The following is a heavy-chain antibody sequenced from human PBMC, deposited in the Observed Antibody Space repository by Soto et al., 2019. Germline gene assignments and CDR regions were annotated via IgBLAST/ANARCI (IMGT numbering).Heavy chain of an antibody. V-gene: IGHV3-30*18. CDR1: GFTFSSYG. Sequence: QVQLVESGGGVVQPGRSLRLSCAASGFTFSSYGMHWVRQAPGKGLEWVAVISYDGSNKYYADSVKGRFTISRDNSKKPRYQQMNRLRAEDTVVYYCAKDHPLGPKGPFDIGGQGTMVTVS. CDR2: ISYDGSNK. J-gene: IGHJ3*02. CDR3: AKDHPLGPKGPFDI. D-gene: IGHD7-27*01.